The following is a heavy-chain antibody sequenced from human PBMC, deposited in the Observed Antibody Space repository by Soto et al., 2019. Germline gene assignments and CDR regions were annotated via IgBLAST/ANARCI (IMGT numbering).Heavy chain of an antibody. V-gene: IGHV4-38-2*01. Sequence: PLETLSLTCVVSGFGVRSTYFWGWIRQPPGKGLEWIGSVHHDGNAYYPPSVLGRVTISVDTANNQVSLSLRSVTAEDTATYYCGRIIGATSADSWGQGILVTVSS. D-gene: IGHD1-26*01. CDR2: VHHDGNA. CDR3: GRIIGATSADS. J-gene: IGHJ4*02. CDR1: GFGVRSTYF.